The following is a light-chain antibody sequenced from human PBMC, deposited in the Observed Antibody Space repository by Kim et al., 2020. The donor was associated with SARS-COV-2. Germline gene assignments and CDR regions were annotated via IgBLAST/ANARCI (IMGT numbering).Light chain of an antibody. J-gene: IGLJ2*01. V-gene: IGLV1-47*01. CDR2: RNN. Sequence: GTPGQRVTISCSGSSSSIGSDYVYWYKQLPGTAPKLLIYRNNQRPSGVPDRFSGSKSGTSASLAISGLRSEDEADYYCASWDDSLVFGGGTKVTVL. CDR1: SSSIGSDY. CDR3: ASWDDSLV.